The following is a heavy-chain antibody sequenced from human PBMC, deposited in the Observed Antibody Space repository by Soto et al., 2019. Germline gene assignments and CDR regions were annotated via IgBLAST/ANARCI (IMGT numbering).Heavy chain of an antibody. CDR1: GGSISSGGYS. J-gene: IGHJ4*02. CDR2: IYPSVST. V-gene: IGHV4-30-2*01. Sequence: QLQLLASGSGLVKPSQTMSLTCAVSGGSISSGGYSWSWIRQPPGTRLEYIGYIYPSVSTYYNPSLKSRVTISVDRSKNQFSLRLSSVTAADTAVYYCASVPDYWGQATLVTVSS. CDR3: ASVPDY.